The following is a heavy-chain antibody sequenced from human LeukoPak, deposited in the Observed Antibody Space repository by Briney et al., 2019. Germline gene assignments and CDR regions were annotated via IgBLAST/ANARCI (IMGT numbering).Heavy chain of an antibody. Sequence: PGGSLRLSCAASGFTFSNYWMHWVRQVPGKGLVWASRIYADGTGTTYADSVKGRFTISRDNAKNTLYLQMNSLRAEDTAVYYCAKGYCSRTNCFFGYWGQGTLVTVSS. D-gene: IGHD2-2*01. V-gene: IGHV3-74*01. CDR2: IYADGTGT. CDR3: AKGYCSRTNCFFGY. J-gene: IGHJ4*02. CDR1: GFTFSNYW.